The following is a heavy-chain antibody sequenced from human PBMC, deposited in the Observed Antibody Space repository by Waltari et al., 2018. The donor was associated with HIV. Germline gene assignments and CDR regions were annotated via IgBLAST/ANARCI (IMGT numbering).Heavy chain of an antibody. Sequence: QVQPVQSGAEVKKPGSSVKVSCKASGGTFSNSAINWVRQAPGQGLEWMGGIIPIFGSPNYAQKFQGRVTITAGESTSTVYMKLSSLRSEDTAVYYCASASRDTAMGAFDIWGQGTMVTVSS. CDR1: GGTFSNSA. J-gene: IGHJ3*02. CDR2: IIPIFGSP. D-gene: IGHD5-18*01. CDR3: ASASRDTAMGAFDI. V-gene: IGHV1-69*01.